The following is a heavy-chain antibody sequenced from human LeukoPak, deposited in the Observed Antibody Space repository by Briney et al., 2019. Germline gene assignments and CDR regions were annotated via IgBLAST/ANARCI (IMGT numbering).Heavy chain of an antibody. CDR3: ARVGYKAVAGTGTYYFDY. D-gene: IGHD6-19*01. Sequence: GASVKVSCKASGYTFASYGISWVRQAPGQGLEWMGWISAYNGNTNYAQKLQGRVTMTTDTSTSTAYMELRSLRYDDTAVYYCARVGYKAVAGTGTYYFDYGAQGTLVTVSS. CDR2: ISAYNGNT. J-gene: IGHJ4*02. V-gene: IGHV1-18*01. CDR1: GYTFASYG.